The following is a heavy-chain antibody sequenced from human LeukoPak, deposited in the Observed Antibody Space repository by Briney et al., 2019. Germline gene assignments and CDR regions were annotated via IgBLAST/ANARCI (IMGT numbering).Heavy chain of an antibody. CDR3: ARRNYYDSSGYYYEDY. CDR1: GFTVSDKY. J-gene: IGHJ4*02. D-gene: IGHD3-22*01. CDR2: IYRDGNT. Sequence: PGGSLRLSCAASGFTVSDKYMSWVRQAPGKGLEWVSTIYRDGNTHYAAFVRGRFTISRDNSENTLYLQMSSLRVEDTAVYYCARRNYYDSSGYYYEDYWGQGTLVTVSS. V-gene: IGHV3-66*04.